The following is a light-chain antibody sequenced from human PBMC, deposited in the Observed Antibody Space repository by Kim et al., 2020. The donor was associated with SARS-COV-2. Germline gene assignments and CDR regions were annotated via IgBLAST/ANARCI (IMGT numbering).Light chain of an antibody. CDR1: NIGSKN. CDR3: QVWDSSTAVV. Sequence: SYELTQPLSVSVAPGQTARITCGGNNIGSKNVHWYQQKPGQAPVLVIYRDSNRPSGIPERFSGSNSGNTATLTISRAQAGDEADYYCQVWDSSTAVVFGGGTQLTVL. V-gene: IGLV3-9*01. CDR2: RDS. J-gene: IGLJ2*01.